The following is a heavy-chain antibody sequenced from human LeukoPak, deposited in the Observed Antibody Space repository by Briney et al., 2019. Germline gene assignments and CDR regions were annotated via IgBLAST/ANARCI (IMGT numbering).Heavy chain of an antibody. J-gene: IGHJ4*02. D-gene: IGHD4-23*01. CDR1: AFTFSNYA. V-gene: IGHV3-23*01. CDR2: ISGGGSST. Sequence: GGSLRLSCVASAFTFSNYAMSWVRHAPGNGLEWGSGISGGGSSTSNTDSAKGRFTIARYNSKNTLYLHMRSVRAEVTDLYYCAKDRWIKVVRHFDYWGQGTLVTVSS. CDR3: AKDRWIKVVRHFDY.